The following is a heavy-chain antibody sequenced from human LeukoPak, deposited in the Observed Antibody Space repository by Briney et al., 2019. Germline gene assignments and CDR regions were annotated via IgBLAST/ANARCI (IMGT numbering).Heavy chain of an antibody. CDR3: ARDDSWAFDY. CDR1: GFTFSRYS. J-gene: IGHJ4*02. D-gene: IGHD2-21*02. Sequence: PGGSLRLSCAASGFTFSRYSVNWVRQAPGKGLEWVAYIRTSSGGIYYEDSVKGRFIISTDNAKNSLYLDMNNLRDGDTAVYYCARDDSWAFDYWGQGTLVTVSS. V-gene: IGHV3-48*02. CDR2: IRTSSGGI.